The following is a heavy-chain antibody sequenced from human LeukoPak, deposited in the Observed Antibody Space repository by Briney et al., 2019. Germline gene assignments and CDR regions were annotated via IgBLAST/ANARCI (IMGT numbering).Heavy chain of an antibody. J-gene: IGHJ5*02. CDR1: GGSISSGGYY. CDR2: IYYSGSI. CDR3: ARDRRITIFGVVTHRWFDP. Sequence: SETLSLTCTVSGGSISSGGYYWSWIRQHPGTGLEWIGYIYYSGSIYYNPSLKSRVTISMDTSKNQFSLKLSSVTAADTAVYYCARDRRITIFGVVTHRWFDPWGQGTLVTVSS. D-gene: IGHD3-3*01. V-gene: IGHV4-31*03.